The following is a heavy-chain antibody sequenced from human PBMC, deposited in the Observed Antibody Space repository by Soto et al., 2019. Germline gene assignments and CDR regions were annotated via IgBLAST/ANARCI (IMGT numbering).Heavy chain of an antibody. CDR3: AGYNWNYYFDP. D-gene: IGHD1-7*01. CDR1: GGSVRDGSNY. J-gene: IGHJ5*02. V-gene: IGHV4-61*01. Sequence: PPETLSLTCTLSGGSVRDGSNYWAWLRQPPGKGLEWIGHIYHSGSTIYNPSLKSRVTISIDTSKSQFSLNLNSMTAADTAVYYCAGYNWNYYFDPWGQGTLVTVSS. CDR2: IYHSGST.